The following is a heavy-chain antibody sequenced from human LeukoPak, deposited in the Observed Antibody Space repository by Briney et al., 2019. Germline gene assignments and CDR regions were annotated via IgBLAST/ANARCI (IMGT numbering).Heavy chain of an antibody. CDR3: TRAISIGARLGTN. D-gene: IGHD6-6*01. Sequence: PGRSLRLSCTASGFTFGDYAMSWFRQAPGKGLEWVGFIRSKAYGGTTEYAASVRGRFTISRDDSKSIAYLQMNSLKTEDTAVYYCTRAISIGARLGTNWGQGTLVTVSS. CDR2: IRSKAYGGTT. V-gene: IGHV3-49*03. J-gene: IGHJ4*02. CDR1: GFTFGDYA.